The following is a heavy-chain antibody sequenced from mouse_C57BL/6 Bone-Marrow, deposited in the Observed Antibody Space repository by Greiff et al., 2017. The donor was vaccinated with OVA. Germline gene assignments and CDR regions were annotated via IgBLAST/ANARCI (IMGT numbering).Heavy chain of an antibody. CDR1: GYSITSGYY. D-gene: IGHD6-2*01. CDR3: AREPGSPWFAY. V-gene: IGHV3-6*01. CDR2: ISYDGSN. J-gene: IGHJ3*01. Sequence: VQLQQSGPGLVKPSQSLSLTCSVTGYSITSGYYWNWIRQFPGNKLEWMGYISYDGSNNYNPSLKNRISITRDTSKNQFFLKLNSVTTEDTATYYCAREPGSPWFAYWGQGTLVTVSA.